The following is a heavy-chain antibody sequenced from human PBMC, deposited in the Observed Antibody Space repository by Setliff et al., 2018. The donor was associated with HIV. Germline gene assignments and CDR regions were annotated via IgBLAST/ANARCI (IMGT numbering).Heavy chain of an antibody. CDR2: IYSGGGST. CDR3: ARGLRQNRSNSDVFDV. D-gene: IGHD4-4*01. Sequence: ASVKVSCKAPGHTFINYYIHWVRQAPGQGLEWMGIIYSGGGSTNYAQKFQGRITMTSDTSTSTVYMELSSLRSEDSAVYYCARGLRQNRSNSDVFDVWGQGTVVTVS. V-gene: IGHV1-46*01. CDR1: GHTFINYY. J-gene: IGHJ3*01.